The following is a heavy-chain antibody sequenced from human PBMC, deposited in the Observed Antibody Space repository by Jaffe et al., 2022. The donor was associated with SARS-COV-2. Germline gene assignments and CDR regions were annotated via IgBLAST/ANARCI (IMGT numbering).Heavy chain of an antibody. V-gene: IGHV3-74*01. CDR2: INSDGTTT. J-gene: IGHJ3*02. Sequence: EVQLAESGGGLVQPGGSLRLSCAGSGLSFRSYWMHWVRQAPGKGLVWVSYINSDGTTTRYADSVKGRFTISIDNAKNTLFLQMNSLRAEDTAVYYCIRAADSGPYDIWGQGTMVTVSS. CDR3: IRAADSGPYDI. D-gene: IGHD2-15*01. CDR1: GLSFRSYW.